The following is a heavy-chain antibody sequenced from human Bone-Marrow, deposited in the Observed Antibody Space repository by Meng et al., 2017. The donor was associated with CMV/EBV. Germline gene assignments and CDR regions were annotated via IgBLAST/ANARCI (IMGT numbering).Heavy chain of an antibody. V-gene: IGHV3-7*01. CDR1: GFTFSSYW. CDR2: IKQDESEK. J-gene: IGHJ2*01. Sequence: GESLKISCAASGFTFSSYWMSWVRQAPGKGLEWVASIKQDESEKYYVDSVKGRFTISRDNAKNSLYLQMNSLRAEDTAVYYCARLNWYFDLWGRGTLVTVSS. CDR3: ARLNWYFDL.